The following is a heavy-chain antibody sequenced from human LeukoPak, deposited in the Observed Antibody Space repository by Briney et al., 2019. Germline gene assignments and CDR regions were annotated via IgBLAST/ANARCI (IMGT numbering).Heavy chain of an antibody. CDR2: ISSSSRTI. Sequence: GGSLRLSCTTSGLTFSHAWMNWVRQAPGKGLEWVSSISSSSRTIYFADSVKGRFTISRDNVKNSLYLQMNSLRVEDTAVYYCARDGAYSASNIWGQGTMVAVSS. CDR3: ARDGAYSASNI. CDR1: GLTFSHAW. V-gene: IGHV3-11*01. D-gene: IGHD6-13*01. J-gene: IGHJ3*02.